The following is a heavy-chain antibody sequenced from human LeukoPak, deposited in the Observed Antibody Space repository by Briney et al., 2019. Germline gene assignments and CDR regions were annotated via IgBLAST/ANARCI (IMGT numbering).Heavy chain of an antibody. CDR3: ARERTSYYFDY. CDR2: IYSGGST. CDR1: GFTVSSNY. V-gene: IGHV3-66*01. Sequence: PGGSLRLSCAASGFTVSSNYMSWVRQAPGKGLEWVSLIYSGGSTYYADSVKGRFTISRDNSKNTLYLQMNSLRAEDTAVYYCARERTSYYFDYWGQGTPVTVSS. J-gene: IGHJ4*02. D-gene: IGHD6-6*01.